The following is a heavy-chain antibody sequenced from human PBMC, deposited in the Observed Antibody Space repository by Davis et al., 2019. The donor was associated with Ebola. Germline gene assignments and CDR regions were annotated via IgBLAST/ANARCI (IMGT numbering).Heavy chain of an antibody. Sequence: PGGSLRLSCAASGFTVSSNYMSWVRQASGKGLEWVSVIYSGGSTDYADSVKGRFTISRDNAKNSLYLQMNSLRAEDTAVYYCARDLLTGTTWDYWGQGTLVTVSS. CDR2: IYSGGST. V-gene: IGHV3-53*01. CDR1: GFTVSSNY. J-gene: IGHJ4*02. D-gene: IGHD1-20*01. CDR3: ARDLLTGTTWDY.